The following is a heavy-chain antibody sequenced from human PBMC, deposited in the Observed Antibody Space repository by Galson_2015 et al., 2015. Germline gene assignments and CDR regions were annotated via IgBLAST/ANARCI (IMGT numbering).Heavy chain of an antibody. V-gene: IGHV3-21*01. CDR2: ISSSGINI. Sequence: SLRLSCAASGFTFRTYSMNWVRQAPGKGLEWVSSISSSGINIYYADSVKGRFTISRDNAKNSLYLQMNSLRAEDTAVYYCARNNDYGDYWGQGTLVTVSS. D-gene: IGHD2-8*01. CDR1: GFTFRTYS. CDR3: ARNNDYGDY. J-gene: IGHJ4*02.